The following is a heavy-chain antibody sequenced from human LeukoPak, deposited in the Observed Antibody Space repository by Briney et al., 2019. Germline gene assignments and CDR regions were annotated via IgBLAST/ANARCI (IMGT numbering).Heavy chain of an antibody. CDR2: INPTSGGT. D-gene: IGHD5/OR15-5a*01. J-gene: IGHJ4*02. CDR3: ARLVGRSTTASY. Sequence: GASVKVSCKASGYTFIGYYLHWVRQAPGQGLEWMGWINPTSGGTDYAQKFQDRVTMTRDTSINTAYMELSRPTSDDTAVYYCARLVGRSTTASYWGQGTLVIVSS. CDR1: GYTFIGYY. V-gene: IGHV1-2*02.